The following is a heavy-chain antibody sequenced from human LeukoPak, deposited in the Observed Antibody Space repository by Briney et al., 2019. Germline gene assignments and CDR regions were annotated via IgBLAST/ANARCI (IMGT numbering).Heavy chain of an antibody. CDR3: AKMTTVIHFDY. V-gene: IGHV3-23*01. D-gene: IGHD4-17*01. Sequence: PGGSLRLSCAASGFTFNRYAMYAMNWVRQAPGRGLEWVSSISGSGGGTYYSDSVKGRFTISRDNSKNTLYLQMNSLRAEDTAVYYCAKMTTVIHFDYWGQGTLVTVSS. CDR1: GFTFNRYA. J-gene: IGHJ4*02. CDR2: ISGSGGGT.